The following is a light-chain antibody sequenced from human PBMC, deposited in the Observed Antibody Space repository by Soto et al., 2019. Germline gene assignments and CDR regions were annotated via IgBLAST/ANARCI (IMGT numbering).Light chain of an antibody. V-gene: IGLV2-14*01. CDR1: SSDVGGYNY. CDR3: SLYTSSSIVV. CDR2: EVT. Sequence: QSALTQPASVSGSPGQSIAISCTGTSSDVGGYNYVSWYQQHPGKAPKVLIYEVTNRPSGVSDRFSGSKSGNTASLTISGLQAEDEADYYCSLYTSSSIVVFGGGTKLTVL. J-gene: IGLJ2*01.